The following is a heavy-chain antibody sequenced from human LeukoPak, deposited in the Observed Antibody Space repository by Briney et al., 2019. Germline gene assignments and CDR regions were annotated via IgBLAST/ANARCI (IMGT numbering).Heavy chain of an antibody. V-gene: IGHV3-53*04. J-gene: IGHJ4*02. CDR3: ARDKGRVLDY. Sequence: RGSLRLSCAASGFTVSSNYMSWVRQAPGKGLEWVSVIYSGGSTYYADSVKGRFTISRHNSKSTLYLQMNSLRAEDTAVYYCARDKGRVLDYWGQGTLVTVSS. D-gene: IGHD1-26*01. CDR2: IYSGGST. CDR1: GFTVSSNY.